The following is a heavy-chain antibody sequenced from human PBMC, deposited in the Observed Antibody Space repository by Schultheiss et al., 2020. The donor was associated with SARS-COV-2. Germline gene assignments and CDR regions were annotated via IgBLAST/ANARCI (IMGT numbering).Heavy chain of an antibody. Sequence: GSLRLSCTVSGGSISSYYWSWIRQPAGKGLEWIGRIYTSGSTNYNPSLKSRVTISVDTSKNQFSLKLSSVTAADTAVYYCARRGVADYYDTRGWFDPWGQGTLVTVSS. CDR2: IYTSGST. J-gene: IGHJ5*02. V-gene: IGHV4-4*07. CDR1: GGSISSYY. D-gene: IGHD3-22*01. CDR3: ARRGVADYYDTRGWFDP.